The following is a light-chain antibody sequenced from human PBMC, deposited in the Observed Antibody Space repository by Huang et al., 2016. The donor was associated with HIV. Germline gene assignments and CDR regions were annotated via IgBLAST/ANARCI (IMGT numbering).Light chain of an antibody. J-gene: IGKJ1*01. CDR3: QQRSTWPT. CDR2: GVS. CDR1: QAIDNY. Sequence: EIVLTQSPVTLSLSPGERATLSCRASQAIDNYLAWDQQKPGQAPRLLIYGVSGRATGVPARFSGSGSGTDFTLTISSLEPEDFAVYYCQQRSTWPTFGQGTKVEIK. V-gene: IGKV3-11*01.